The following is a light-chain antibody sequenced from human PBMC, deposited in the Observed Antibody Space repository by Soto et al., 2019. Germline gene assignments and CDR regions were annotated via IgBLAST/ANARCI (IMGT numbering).Light chain of an antibody. V-gene: IGKV1-39*01. CDR3: QQSYSTLT. Sequence: DIRMTHSPSSLSASVGDRVTITCRASQSISSYLNWYQQKPGKAPKLLIYAASSLQSGVPSRFSGSGSGTDFTLTISSLQPEDFATYYCQQSYSTLTFGQ. CDR2: AAS. CDR1: QSISSY. J-gene: IGKJ1*01.